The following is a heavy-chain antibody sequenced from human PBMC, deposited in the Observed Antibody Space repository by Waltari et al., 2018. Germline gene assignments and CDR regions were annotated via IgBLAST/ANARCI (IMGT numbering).Heavy chain of an antibody. V-gene: IGHV1-3*01. D-gene: IGHD3-22*01. CDR1: GGTFSSYA. J-gene: IGHJ4*02. CDR3: ARSPITMIVVVITGGDYFDY. Sequence: QVQLVQSGAEVKKPGSSVKVSCKASGGTFSSYAISWVRQAPGQRLEWMGWINAGNGNTKYSQKFQGRVTITRDTSASTAYMELSSLRSEDTAVYYCARSPITMIVVVITGGDYFDYWGQGTLVTVSS. CDR2: INAGNGNT.